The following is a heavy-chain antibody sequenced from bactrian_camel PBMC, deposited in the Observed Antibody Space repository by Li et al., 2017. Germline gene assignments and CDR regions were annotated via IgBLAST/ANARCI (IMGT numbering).Heavy chain of an antibody. CDR1: GFASSRLC. CDR2: IDSDGIT. J-gene: IGHJ4*01. CDR3: AAGYTQYDVGRY. D-gene: IGHD4*01. V-gene: IGHV3S26*01. Sequence: HVQLVESGGGSVQSGGSLRLSRAASGFASSRLCMGWFRQAPGKEREGVALIDSDGITTYADSVKGRFTISRDNAKKTLYLQMNSLKPEDTAMYYCAAGYTQYDVGRYWGQGTQVTVS.